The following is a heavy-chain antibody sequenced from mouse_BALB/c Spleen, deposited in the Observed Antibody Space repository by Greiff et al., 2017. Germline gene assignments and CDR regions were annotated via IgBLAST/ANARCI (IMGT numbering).Heavy chain of an antibody. V-gene: IGHV1-87*01. CDR1: GYTFTSYW. D-gene: IGHD2-10*02. Sequence: VQLQQSGAELARPGASVKLSCKASGYTFTSYWMQWVKQRPGQGLEWIGSIYPGDGDTRYTQKFKGKATLTADKSSSTAYMQLSSLASEDSAVYYCARKYGNYYAMDYWGQGTSVTVSS. CDR2: IYPGDGDT. CDR3: ARKYGNYYAMDY. J-gene: IGHJ4*01.